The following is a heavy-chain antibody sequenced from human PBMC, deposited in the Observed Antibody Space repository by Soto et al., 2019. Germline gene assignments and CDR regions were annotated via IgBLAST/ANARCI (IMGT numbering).Heavy chain of an antibody. CDR2: IYHSGST. D-gene: IGHD4-17*01. Sequence: SETLSLTCAVSCGSISSGGYSWSWIRQPPGKGLEWIGYIYHSGSTYYNPSLKSRVTISVDRSKNQFSLKLSSVTAADTAVYYCARGAVTNWFDPWGQGTLVTVSS. J-gene: IGHJ5*02. CDR3: ARGAVTNWFDP. V-gene: IGHV4-30-2*01. CDR1: CGSISSGGYS.